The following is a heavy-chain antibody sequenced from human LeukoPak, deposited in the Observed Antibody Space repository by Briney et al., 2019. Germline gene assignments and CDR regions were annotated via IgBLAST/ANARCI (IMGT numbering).Heavy chain of an antibody. CDR1: GYTFTSYG. J-gene: IGHJ6*02. D-gene: IGHD1-26*01. CDR2: ISAYNGNT. CDR3: ARDPSPFNSGSYHWDYYYYGMDV. Sequence: GASVKVSCKASGYTFTSYGIRWVRQAPGQGLEWMGWISAYNGNTNYAQKLQGRVTMTTDTSTSTAYMELRSLRSDDTAVYYCARDPSPFNSGSYHWDYYYYGMDVWGQGTTVTVSS. V-gene: IGHV1-18*01.